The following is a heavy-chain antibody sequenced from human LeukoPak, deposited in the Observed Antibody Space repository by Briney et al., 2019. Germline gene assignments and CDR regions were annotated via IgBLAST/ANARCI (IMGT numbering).Heavy chain of an antibody. Sequence: ASVKVSCKASGGTFSSYAISWVRQAPGQGLEWMGGIIPIFGTANYAQKFQGRVTITTDESTSTAYMELSSLRSEDTAVYYCARARDGYNHNYFDYWAREPWSPSPQ. CDR1: GGTFSSYA. V-gene: IGHV1-69*05. D-gene: IGHD5-24*01. CDR2: IIPIFGTA. J-gene: IGHJ4*02. CDR3: ARARDGYNHNYFDY.